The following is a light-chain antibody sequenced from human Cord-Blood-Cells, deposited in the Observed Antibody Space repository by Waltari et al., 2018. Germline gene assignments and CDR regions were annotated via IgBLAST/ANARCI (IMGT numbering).Light chain of an antibody. CDR1: SSAVGGYNY. CDR3: CSYAGSYTFV. Sequence: QSALTPPRSVSGSPGQSVTISCTGTSSAVGGYNYVSWYQQHPGKAPKLMIYDVSKRPSGVPDRFSGSKSGNTASLTISGLQAEDEADYYCCSYAGSYTFVFGTGTKVTVL. V-gene: IGLV2-11*01. CDR2: DVS. J-gene: IGLJ1*01.